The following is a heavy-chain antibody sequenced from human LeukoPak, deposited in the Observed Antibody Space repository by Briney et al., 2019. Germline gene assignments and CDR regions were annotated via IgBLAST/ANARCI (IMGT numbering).Heavy chain of an antibody. CDR3: ARPGKTDALDI. Sequence: SETLSLTCTVSGGSVSGSSYWAWVRQPPGKGLEWIGTIYTSGSTYYNPSLKSRVTVSADTSKNQFSLRLSSVTAADTAVYYCARPGKTDALDIWGQGTMVTVSS. CDR1: GGSVSGSSY. V-gene: IGHV4-39*01. CDR2: IYTSGST. J-gene: IGHJ3*02.